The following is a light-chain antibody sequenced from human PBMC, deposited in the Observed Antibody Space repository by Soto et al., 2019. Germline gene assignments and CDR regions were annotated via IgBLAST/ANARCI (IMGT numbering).Light chain of an antibody. CDR3: QQSHNTPLT. J-gene: IGKJ1*01. V-gene: IGKV1-39*01. Sequence: DIQMTQSPSSLYASVGDRVTITCRASQRVGSYLNWYQQKPGKAPTLLIYSASELQSGVSSRFSGSGSGTDFTLTIRNLQPEDFAVYYCQQSHNTPLTFGQGTKV. CDR1: QRVGSY. CDR2: SAS.